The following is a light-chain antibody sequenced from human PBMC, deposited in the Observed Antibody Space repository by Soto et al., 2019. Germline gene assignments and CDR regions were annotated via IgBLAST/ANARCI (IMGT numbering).Light chain of an antibody. Sequence: EIVLTQSPATLSLSPGERATLSCRASQSVSSFLAWYQQKPGQAPTLLIYDASYRATGIPARFSRSGSGTDFTLTISSLEPEDFAVYYCQQRSNWPLITFGQGTRLEIK. J-gene: IGKJ5*01. CDR2: DAS. V-gene: IGKV3-11*01. CDR1: QSVSSF. CDR3: QQRSNWPLIT.